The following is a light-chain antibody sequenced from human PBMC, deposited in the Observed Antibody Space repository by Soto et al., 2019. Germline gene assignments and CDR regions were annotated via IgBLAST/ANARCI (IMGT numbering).Light chain of an antibody. Sequence: EIVLTQSPGTLSLSPGERATLSCRASQSVSSSYLAWYQQKPGQDPRLLIYGASSRGTGIPDRFSGSGSGTDFALTISRLEPEDFVVYYCQQYSSSPWTFSHGTQVEIK. CDR1: QSVSSSY. CDR2: GAS. V-gene: IGKV3-20*01. CDR3: QQYSSSPWT. J-gene: IGKJ1*01.